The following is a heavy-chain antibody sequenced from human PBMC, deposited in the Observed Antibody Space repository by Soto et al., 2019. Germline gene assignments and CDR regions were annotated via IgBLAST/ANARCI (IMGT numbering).Heavy chain of an antibody. Sequence: GVSLRRSCAASGFTVNNVMTCVRQTPWQGLAWISTVDYSGKNPHYADSGKCRFTMSSDKSRNTIALQISNLRAEDTALYYCVSWVTAHFDNGGQEALVEVSS. CDR2: VDYSGKNP. CDR1: GFTVNNV. V-gene: IGHV3-23*05. J-gene: IGHJ4*01. CDR3: VSWVTAHFDN. D-gene: IGHD2-21*02.